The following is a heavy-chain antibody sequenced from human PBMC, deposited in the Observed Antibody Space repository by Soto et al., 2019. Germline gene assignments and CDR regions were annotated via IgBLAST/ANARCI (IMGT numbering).Heavy chain of an antibody. Sequence: PSETLSLTCAVSGGSISSSNWWSWVRQPPGKGLEWIGEIYHSGSTNYNSSLKSRVTISVDKSKNQFSLKLSSVTAADTAVYYCARAAMGGSSWPFDYWGQGTLVTVSS. CDR1: GGSISSSNW. CDR3: ARAAMGGSSWPFDY. CDR2: IYHSGST. V-gene: IGHV4-4*02. D-gene: IGHD6-13*01. J-gene: IGHJ4*02.